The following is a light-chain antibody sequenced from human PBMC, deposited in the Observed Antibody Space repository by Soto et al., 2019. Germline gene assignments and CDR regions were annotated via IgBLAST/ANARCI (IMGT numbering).Light chain of an antibody. CDR2: TAS. V-gene: IGKV1-33*01. CDR3: QQSDNLPLT. CDR1: QDIRNY. J-gene: IGKJ4*01. Sequence: DIQMTQSPSSLSASVGARVTITCQASQDIRNYLNWYQQKPGKAPNLLIHTASSLETGVPSRFSGSGSGTHFTITISSLQPEDIATYYCQQSDNLPLTFGGGTKVEIK.